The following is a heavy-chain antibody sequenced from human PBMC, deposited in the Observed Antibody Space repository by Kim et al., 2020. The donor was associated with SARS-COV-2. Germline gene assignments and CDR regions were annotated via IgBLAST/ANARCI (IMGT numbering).Heavy chain of an antibody. Sequence: WGSLRLSCAASGLSFESSAMNWVRQAPGKGLEWVAVISYDGRNTDYADSVTGRFTISRDNSKSTLYLQMNSLRVEDTAVYYCARGNYYESLSLSDYYNGMDVWGQGTTVTVSS. D-gene: IGHD3-22*01. CDR3: ARGNYYESLSLSDYYNGMDV. J-gene: IGHJ6*02. CDR2: ISYDGRNT. V-gene: IGHV3-30-3*01. CDR1: GLSFESSA.